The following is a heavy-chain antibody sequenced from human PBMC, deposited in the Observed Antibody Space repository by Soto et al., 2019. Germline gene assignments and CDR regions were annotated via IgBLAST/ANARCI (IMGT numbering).Heavy chain of an antibody. D-gene: IGHD6-19*01. Sequence: PGGSLRLSCAASGFTLSSYAIHWVRQAPGKGLEWVTVISKGGSNLYFADSVKGRFTIARDNSKNTLYLQMNSLGSEDTAVYYCAREVEYTSAFGISSSFDYWGQGTLVTVSS. V-gene: IGHV3-30-3*01. CDR1: GFTLSSYA. CDR3: AREVEYTSAFGISSSFDY. J-gene: IGHJ4*02. CDR2: ISKGGSNL.